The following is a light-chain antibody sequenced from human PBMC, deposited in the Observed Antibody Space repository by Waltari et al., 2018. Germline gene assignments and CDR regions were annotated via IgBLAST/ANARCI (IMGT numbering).Light chain of an antibody. CDR1: QSVTRY. CDR3: QQYDRYSAWT. CDR2: DVS. V-gene: IGKV1-5*01. Sequence: DIQMTQSPSTLSASVGDRVTITCRASQSVTRYVAGYQQKPGKAPKVLIWDVSSLERGVPSRFSGIGSGTEFTLTISSLQPDDFATYYCQQYDRYSAWTFGQGTKVEIK. J-gene: IGKJ1*01.